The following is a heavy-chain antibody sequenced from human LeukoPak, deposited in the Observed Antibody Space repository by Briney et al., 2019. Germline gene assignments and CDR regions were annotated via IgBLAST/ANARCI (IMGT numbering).Heavy chain of an antibody. Sequence: PGGSLGLSCAASGFSFSNYAMSWVRQAPGKGPEWVASIKKDESEKYYVDSVSGRFTISRDNAKNSLYLQMNSLRVEDTAVYYCAKEGYWGRGTLVTVSS. CDR3: AKEGY. CDR2: IKKDESEK. J-gene: IGHJ4*02. V-gene: IGHV3-7*01. CDR1: GFSFSNYA.